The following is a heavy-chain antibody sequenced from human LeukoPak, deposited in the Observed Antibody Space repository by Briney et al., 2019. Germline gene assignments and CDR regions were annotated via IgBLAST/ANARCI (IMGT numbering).Heavy chain of an antibody. J-gene: IGHJ5*02. CDR1: GGSLSGYY. Sequence: SETLSLTCAAYGGSLSGYYWSWIRQPPGKGLEWIGEINHSGSTNYNPSLKSRVTISVDTSKNQFSLKLSSVTAADTAVYYCARASYGDYGRVTTNWFDPGGQGTLVSVSS. CDR2: INHSGST. V-gene: IGHV4-34*01. CDR3: ARASYGDYGRVTTNWFDP. D-gene: IGHD4-17*01.